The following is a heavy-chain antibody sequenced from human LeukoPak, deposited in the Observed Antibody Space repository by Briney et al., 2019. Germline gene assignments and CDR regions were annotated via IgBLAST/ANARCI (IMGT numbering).Heavy chain of an antibody. D-gene: IGHD2-21*02. J-gene: IGHJ4*02. CDR1: GGAFSSYA. Sequence: SVKVSCKASGGAFSSYAISWVRQAPGQGLEWMGRIIPILGIANYAQKFQGRVTITADKSTSTAYMELSSLRSEDTAVYYCARDKRPDLPFDYWGQGTLVTVSS. CDR3: ARDKRPDLPFDY. CDR2: IIPILGIA. V-gene: IGHV1-69*04.